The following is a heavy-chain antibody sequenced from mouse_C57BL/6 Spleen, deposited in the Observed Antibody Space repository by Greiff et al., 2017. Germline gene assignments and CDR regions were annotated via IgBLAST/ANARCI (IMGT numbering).Heavy chain of an antibody. V-gene: IGHV3-6*01. J-gene: IGHJ1*03. CDR3: VYSNWYFDV. Sequence: DVKLQESGPGLVKPSQSLSLTCSVTGYSITSGYYWNWIRQFPGNKLEWMGYISYDGSNKYNPSLKNRISITRDTSKNQFFLKLNSVTTEDTATYYCVYSNWYFDVWGTGTTVTVSS. CDR1: GYSITSGYY. CDR2: ISYDGSN. D-gene: IGHD2-12*01.